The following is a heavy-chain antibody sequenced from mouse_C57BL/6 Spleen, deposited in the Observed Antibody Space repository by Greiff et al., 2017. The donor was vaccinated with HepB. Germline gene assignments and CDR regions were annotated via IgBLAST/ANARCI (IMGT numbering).Heavy chain of an antibody. J-gene: IGHJ2*01. CDR1: GYTFTSYW. CDR3: ARSSGWDGSFDY. D-gene: IGHD4-1*01. Sequence: VQLQQPGAELVKPGASVKMSCKASGYTFTSYWITWVKQRPGQGLEWIGDIYPGSGSTNYNEKFKSKATLTVDTSSSTAYMQLSSLTSEDSAVYYCARSSGWDGSFDYWGQGTTLTVSS. CDR2: IYPGSGST. V-gene: IGHV1-55*01.